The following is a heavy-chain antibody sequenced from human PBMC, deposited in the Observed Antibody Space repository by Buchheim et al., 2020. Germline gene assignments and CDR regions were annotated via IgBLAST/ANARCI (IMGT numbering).Heavy chain of an antibody. D-gene: IGHD3-3*02. V-gene: IGHV3-21*01. CDR1: GFTFSSYS. CDR2: ISSSSSYI. Sequence: EVQLVESGGGLVKPGGSLRLSCAASGFTFSSYSMNWVRQAPGKGLEWVSSISSSSSYIYYADSVKGRFTISRDNAKNSLYLQMNSLRAEDTAVYYCARDGAIHFWSGYYDSWYYYGMDVWGQGTT. J-gene: IGHJ6*02. CDR3: ARDGAIHFWSGYYDSWYYYGMDV.